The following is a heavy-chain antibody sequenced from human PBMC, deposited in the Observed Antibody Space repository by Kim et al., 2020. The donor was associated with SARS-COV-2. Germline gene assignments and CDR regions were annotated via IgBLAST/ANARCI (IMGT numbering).Heavy chain of an antibody. V-gene: IGHV3-30*04. CDR2: ISYDGSNK. CDR1: GFTFSSYA. J-gene: IGHJ5*02. CDR3: AREYYDFWSGYYKNWFDP. D-gene: IGHD3-3*01. Sequence: GGSLRLSCAASGFTFSSYAMHWVRQAPGKGLEWVAVISYDGSNKYYADSVKGRFTISRDNSKNTLYLQMNSLRAEDTAVYYCAREYYDFWSGYYKNWFDPWSQGTLVTVSS.